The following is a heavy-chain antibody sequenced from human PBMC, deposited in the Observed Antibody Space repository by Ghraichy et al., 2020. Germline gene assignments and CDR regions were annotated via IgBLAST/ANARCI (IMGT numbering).Heavy chain of an antibody. Sequence: SETLSLTCTVLDGGFITPYSWSWIRQSAGKGLQWIGTITFSGYTNGNPALRDRLTLSVDMSADQLSLILTSVTAADTPVYFCARNAYGGDFDNWGQGTLVTVSS. CDR1: DGGFITPYS. D-gene: IGHD3-16*01. CDR2: ITFSGYT. V-gene: IGHV4-4*07. CDR3: ARNAYGGDFDN. J-gene: IGHJ4*02.